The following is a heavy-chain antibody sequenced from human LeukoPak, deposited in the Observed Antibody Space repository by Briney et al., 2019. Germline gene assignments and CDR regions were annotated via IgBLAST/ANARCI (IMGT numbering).Heavy chain of an antibody. CDR1: GGSISSYY. V-gene: IGHV4-59*01. J-gene: IGHJ6*03. Sequence: SETLSLTCTVSGGSISSYYWSWIRQPPGKGLEWIGYIYYSGSTNYNPSLKSRVTISVDTSKNQFSLKLSSVTAADTAVYYCARLDIVVVPAAPRGYYYYYYMDVWGKGTTVTVSS. CDR2: IYYSGST. D-gene: IGHD2-2*03. CDR3: ARLDIVVVPAAPRGYYYYYYMDV.